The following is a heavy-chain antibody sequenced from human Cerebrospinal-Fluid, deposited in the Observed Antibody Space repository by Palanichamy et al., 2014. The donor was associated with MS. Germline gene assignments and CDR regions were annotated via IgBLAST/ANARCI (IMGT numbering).Heavy chain of an antibody. CDR1: GGALSDYY. V-gene: IGHV4-34*02. Sequence: QVQFQQWGAGLVKPAETLSLTCGVYGGALSDYYWSWIRQSPEKRLEGIGEITQSGTTNYNPSLKGRVTISLDTSNNQFSLRLNSATAADTALYSCSRGALVATHVFDYWGQGNLVTVSS. CDR2: ITQSGTT. J-gene: IGHJ4*02. CDR3: SRGALVATHVFDY. D-gene: IGHD2-21*01.